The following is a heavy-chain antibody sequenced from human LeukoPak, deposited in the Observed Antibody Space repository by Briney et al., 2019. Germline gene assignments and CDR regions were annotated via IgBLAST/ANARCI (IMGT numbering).Heavy chain of an antibody. V-gene: IGHV3-30*02. J-gene: IGHJ6*03. CDR3: AKGVGGSANYYYMDV. CDR1: GFTFSSYS. D-gene: IGHD3-10*01. Sequence: GGSLRLSCAASGFTFSSYSMNWVRQAPGKGLEWVAFIPYDGSNKFYADSVKGRFTISRDNSKNTLDLQMNSLRVEDTAVYYYAKGVGGSANYYYMDVWGKGTTVTVSS. CDR2: IPYDGSNK.